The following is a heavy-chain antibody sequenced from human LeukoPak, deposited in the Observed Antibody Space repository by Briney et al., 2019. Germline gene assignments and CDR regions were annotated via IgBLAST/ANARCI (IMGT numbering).Heavy chain of an antibody. CDR1: GFTFSSYS. D-gene: IGHD6-19*01. CDR2: ISSSSSYI. CDR3: AREMLSGWLLSYYYYGMDV. Sequence: GGSLRLSCAASGFTFSSYSMNWVRRAPGKGLEWVSSISSSSSYIYYADSVKGRFTISRDNAKNSLYLQMNSLRAEDTAVYYCAREMLSGWLLSYYYYGMDVWGQGTTVTVSS. J-gene: IGHJ6*02. V-gene: IGHV3-21*01.